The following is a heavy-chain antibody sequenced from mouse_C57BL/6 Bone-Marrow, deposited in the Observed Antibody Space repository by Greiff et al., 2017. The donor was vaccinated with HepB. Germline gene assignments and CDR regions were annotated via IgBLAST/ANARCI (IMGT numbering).Heavy chain of an antibody. V-gene: IGHV1-64*01. J-gene: IGHJ2*01. CDR2: IHPNSGST. CDR1: GYTFTSYW. D-gene: IGHD2-3*01. CDR3: ARFDDDGYGGLDY. Sequence: VQLQQPGAELVKPGASVKLSCKASGYTFTSYWMHWVKQRPGQGLEWIGMIHPNSGSTNYNEKFKSKATLTVDKSSSTAYMQLSSLTSEDSAVYYCARFDDDGYGGLDYWGQGTTLTVSS.